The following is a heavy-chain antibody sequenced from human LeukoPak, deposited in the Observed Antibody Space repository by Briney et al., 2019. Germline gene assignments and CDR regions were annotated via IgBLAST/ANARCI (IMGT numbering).Heavy chain of an antibody. J-gene: IGHJ4*02. V-gene: IGHV4-30-4*01. CDR2: IYYSGST. D-gene: IGHD3-22*01. CDR1: GGSISSGDYY. CDR3: ARYYYDSSGYPAHDY. Sequence: PSETLSLTCTVSGGSISSGDYYWSWIRQPPGKGLEWIGYIYYSGSTYYNPSLKSRVTISVDTSKNQFSLKLSSVTAADTAVYYCARYYYDSSGYPAHDYWGQGTLVTVSS.